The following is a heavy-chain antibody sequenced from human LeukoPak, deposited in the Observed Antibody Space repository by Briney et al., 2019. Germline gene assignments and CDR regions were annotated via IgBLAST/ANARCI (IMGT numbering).Heavy chain of an antibody. CDR2: IYPGDSDT. J-gene: IGHJ4*02. D-gene: IGHD3-22*01. CDR1: GYSFTSYW. Sequence: GESLKISCKGSGYSFTSYWIGWVRQMPEKGLEWMGIIYPGDSDTRYSPSFQGQVTISADKSISTAYLQWSSLKASDTAMYYCARHTDLYYYDSSGYLDYWGQGPLVTVSS. V-gene: IGHV5-51*01. CDR3: ARHTDLYYYDSSGYLDY.